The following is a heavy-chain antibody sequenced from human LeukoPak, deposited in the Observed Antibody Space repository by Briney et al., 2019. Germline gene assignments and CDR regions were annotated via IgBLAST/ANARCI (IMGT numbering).Heavy chain of an antibody. Sequence: ASVRVSCKASGYTFTSYGISWVRQAPGQGLEWMGWISAYNGNTNYAQKLQGRVTMTTDTSTSTAYMELRSLRSDDTAVYYCARGPPPIAAADFDYWGQGTLVTVSS. CDR3: ARGPPPIAAADFDY. CDR2: ISAYNGNT. CDR1: GYTFTSYG. V-gene: IGHV1-18*01. J-gene: IGHJ4*02. D-gene: IGHD6-13*01.